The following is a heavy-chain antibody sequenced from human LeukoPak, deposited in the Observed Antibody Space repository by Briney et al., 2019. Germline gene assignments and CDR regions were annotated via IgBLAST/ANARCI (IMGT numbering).Heavy chain of an antibody. V-gene: IGHV1-24*01. Sequence: ASVKVSCKPSGYTLRQLSIHWVRQAPGKGLEWMGGFDPEDGETIYSQKFQGRVTMTEDTSTDTAYMDLRSLRLDDTAVYYCAASSSQIQDKIYYFDLWGRGTLVSVSS. D-gene: IGHD3-10*01. CDR2: FDPEDGET. CDR3: AASSSQIQDKIYYFDL. J-gene: IGHJ2*01. CDR1: GYTLRQLS.